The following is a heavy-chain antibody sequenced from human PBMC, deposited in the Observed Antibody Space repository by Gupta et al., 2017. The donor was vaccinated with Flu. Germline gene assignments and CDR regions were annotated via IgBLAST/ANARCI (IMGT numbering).Heavy chain of an antibody. V-gene: IGHV3-21*01. J-gene: IGHJ6*02. CDR3: ARVRSSWSYYYDGMDG. Sequence: EVQLVESGGGLVKPGGSLRLSCAASGFTFSSYSMNWVRQAPGKGLEWVSSISSSSSYIYYADSVKGRFTISRDNAKNSLYLQMNSLRAEDTAVYYCARVRSSWSYYYDGMDGWGQGTTVTVS. D-gene: IGHD6-13*01. CDR2: ISSSSSYI. CDR1: GFTFSSYS.